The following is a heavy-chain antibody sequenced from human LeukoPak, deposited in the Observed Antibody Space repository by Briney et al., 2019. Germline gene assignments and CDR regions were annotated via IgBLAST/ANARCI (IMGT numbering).Heavy chain of an antibody. CDR3: AKTYFDTSAYHLYFFDS. D-gene: IGHD3-22*01. J-gene: IGHJ4*02. V-gene: IGHV3-30*18. CDR2: ISFDGHNE. Sequence: PGASLRLSCAASGLTFSHFGMHWVRQAPGKGLEWLALISFDGHNEYYADSVKGRFTISRDNSKNTLYLQMTSLRPDDTAVYYCAKTYFDTSAYHLYFFDSWGQGIPVIVSS. CDR1: GLTFSHFG.